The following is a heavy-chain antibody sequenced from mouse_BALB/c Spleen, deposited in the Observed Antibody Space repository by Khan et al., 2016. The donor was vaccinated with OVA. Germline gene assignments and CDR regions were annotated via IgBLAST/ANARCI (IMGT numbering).Heavy chain of an antibody. D-gene: IGHD1-3*01. CDR2: IWAGGST. CDR1: GFSFTSYG. Sequence: VQLQESGPGLVAPSQSLSVTCTASGFSFTSYGLHWVRQPPGKGLEWLGVIWAGGSTNYNSALMSRLSISKDNSESQVFLKMNSLQTDDTTMYYCIRGDNSVHWCFDVWGAGTTVTVSS. CDR3: IRGDNSVHWCFDV. V-gene: IGHV2-9*02. J-gene: IGHJ1*01.